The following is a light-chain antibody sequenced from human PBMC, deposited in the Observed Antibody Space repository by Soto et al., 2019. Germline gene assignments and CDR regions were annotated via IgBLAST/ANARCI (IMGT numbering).Light chain of an antibody. J-gene: IGLJ2*01. CDR1: TLRSRY. CDR2: QDS. Sequence: SYELTQPPSVSVSPGQTASISCSGATLRSRYIAWFQQRPGQSPLVVIYQDSKRPSGIPARFSGSYSGNTATLTISETQNLDEADYFCQTWDGNTVVFGGGTKSPS. V-gene: IGLV3-1*01. CDR3: QTWDGNTVV.